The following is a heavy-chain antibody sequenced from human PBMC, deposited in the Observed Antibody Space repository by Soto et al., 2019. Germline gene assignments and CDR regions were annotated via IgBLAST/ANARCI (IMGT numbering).Heavy chain of an antibody. CDR3: ARGTLSLGT. V-gene: IGHV1-69*13. J-gene: IGHJ5*02. Sequence: SVKVSCKASGGTFSTYAINWVRQAPGQGLEWMGGIIPIFGTGNFAQKFQGRVTITADESTSTVYMELSSLRFEDTAVYYCARGTLSLGTWGQGTLVTVSS. CDR2: IIPIFGTG. CDR1: GGTFSTYA. D-gene: IGHD3-16*02.